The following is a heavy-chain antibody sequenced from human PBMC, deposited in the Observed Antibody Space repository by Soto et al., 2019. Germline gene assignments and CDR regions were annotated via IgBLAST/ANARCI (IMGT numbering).Heavy chain of an antibody. CDR1: GYTFTSYG. CDR3: ASTSYYYGMDV. V-gene: IGHV1-18*01. CDR2: ISAYNGNT. Sequence: ASVKVSCKASGYTFTSYGISWVRQAPGQGLEWMGWISAYNGNTNYAQKLQGRVTMTTDTSTSKAYMELRSLISDDTAVYYCASTSYYYGMDVWGQGTTVTVSS. J-gene: IGHJ6*02.